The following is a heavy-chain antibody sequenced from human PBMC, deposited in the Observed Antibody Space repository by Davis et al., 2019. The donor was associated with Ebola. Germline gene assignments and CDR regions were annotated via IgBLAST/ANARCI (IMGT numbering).Heavy chain of an antibody. V-gene: IGHV1-8*01. CDR3: AKQLGSLGAFDI. D-gene: IGHD6-13*01. Sequence: ASVKVSCKASGYTFTSYDINWVRQATGQGLEWMGWMNPNSGNTGYAQKFQGRVTMTRNTSISTAYMELSSLRSDDTAVYYCAKQLGSLGAFDIWGQGTMVTVSS. CDR1: GYTFTSYD. J-gene: IGHJ3*02. CDR2: MNPNSGNT.